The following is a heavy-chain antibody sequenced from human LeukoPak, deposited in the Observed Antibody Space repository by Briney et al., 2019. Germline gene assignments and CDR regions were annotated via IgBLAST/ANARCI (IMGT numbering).Heavy chain of an antibody. V-gene: IGHV3-15*05. CDR2: IKSKTDGGTT. D-gene: IGHD7-27*01. CDR1: GFTFSNAW. Sequence: GGSLRLSCAASGFTFSNAWMGWVRQAPGKGLEWVGRIKSKTDGGTTDYAAPVEGRFIISRDDSKNMLYLEMNSLKTEDTAMYYCTRHVGTFDYWGQGTLVTVSS. CDR3: TRHVGTFDY. J-gene: IGHJ4*02.